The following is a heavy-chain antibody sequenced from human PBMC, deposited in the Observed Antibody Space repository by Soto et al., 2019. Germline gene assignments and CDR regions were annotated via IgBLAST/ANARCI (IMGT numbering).Heavy chain of an antibody. CDR2: IYYSGST. Sequence: PSETLSLTCTVSGGSISSSSYYWGWIRQPPGKGLEWIGSIYYSGSTYYNPSLKSRVTISVDTSKNQFSLKLSSVTAADPAMYYCARRGYDFWSGYYYYGMDVWGQGTTVTVSS. D-gene: IGHD3-3*01. V-gene: IGHV4-39*01. CDR1: GGSISSSSYY. CDR3: ARRGYDFWSGYYYYGMDV. J-gene: IGHJ6*02.